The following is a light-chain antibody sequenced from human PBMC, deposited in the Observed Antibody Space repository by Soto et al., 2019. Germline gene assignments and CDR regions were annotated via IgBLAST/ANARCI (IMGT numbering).Light chain of an antibody. Sequence: QSVLTQPPSASGSPGQSGTISCTGTSSDVGGYNFGSWYQQHPGKAPKLMVYDVTERPSGVPDRFSGSKSGNTASLTVSGLQGEDEADYSCASYAGSNIPVLFGGGTKVTVL. CDR2: DVT. J-gene: IGLJ2*01. V-gene: IGLV2-8*01. CDR1: SSDVGGYNF. CDR3: ASYAGSNIPVL.